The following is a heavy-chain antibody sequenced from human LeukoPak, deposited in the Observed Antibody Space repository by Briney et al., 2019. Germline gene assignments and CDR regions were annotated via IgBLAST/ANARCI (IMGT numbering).Heavy chain of an antibody. D-gene: IGHD6-19*01. J-gene: IGHJ4*02. Sequence: SETLSLTCAVSGGSISSGGYSWSWIRQPPGKGLEWIGYIYHSGSTYYNPSLKSRVTISVDTSKNQFSLKLSSVTAADTAVYYCARVGPVAGHFDYWGQGTLVTVSS. CDR2: IYHSGST. CDR3: ARVGPVAGHFDY. V-gene: IGHV4-30-2*01. CDR1: GGSISSGGYS.